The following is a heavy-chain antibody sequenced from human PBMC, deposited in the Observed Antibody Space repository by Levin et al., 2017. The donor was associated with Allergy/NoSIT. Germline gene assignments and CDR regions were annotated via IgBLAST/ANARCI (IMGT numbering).Heavy chain of an antibody. CDR3: ARDPKYCSGGSCYSEMDV. J-gene: IGHJ6*02. CDR1: GFTFSSYS. D-gene: IGHD2-15*01. Sequence: PGESLKISCAASGFTFSSYSMNWVRQAPGKGLEWVSSISSSSSYIYYADSVKGRFTISRDNAKNSLYLQMNSLRAEDTAVYYCARDPKYCSGGSCYSEMDVWGQGTTVTVSS. V-gene: IGHV3-21*01. CDR2: ISSSSSYI.